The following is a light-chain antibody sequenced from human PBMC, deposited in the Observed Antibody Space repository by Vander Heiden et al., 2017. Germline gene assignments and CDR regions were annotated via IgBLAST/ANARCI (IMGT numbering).Light chain of an antibody. V-gene: IGLV1-40*01. J-gene: IGLJ3*02. CDR3: QSYDSSLSGWV. Sequence: QSVLTQPPSVSGAPGQRVTISCTGSSSNIGAGYDVHWYQRLPGTAPKLLIYGNSNRPSGVPDRFSGSKSGTSASLAITGLQAEDEADYYCQSYDSSLSGWVFGGGTKLIVL. CDR2: GNS. CDR1: SSNIGAGYD.